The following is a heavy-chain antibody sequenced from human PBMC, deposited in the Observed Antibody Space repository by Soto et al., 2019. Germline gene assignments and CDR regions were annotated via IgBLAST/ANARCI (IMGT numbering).Heavy chain of an antibody. J-gene: IGHJ4*02. CDR3: TTLGPS. V-gene: IGHV3-15*07. Sequence: EVQLMESGGGLVKPGGSLRLSCVASGFNFRAAWLNGVRQAPGKGLEWAGHVKTKADGGTTEYAASVKGRFIVSRDDSRNTLYLQMNSLKSEDTAMYYCTTLGPSWGQGTLVVVSS. CDR1: GFNFRAAW. CDR2: VKTKADGGTT.